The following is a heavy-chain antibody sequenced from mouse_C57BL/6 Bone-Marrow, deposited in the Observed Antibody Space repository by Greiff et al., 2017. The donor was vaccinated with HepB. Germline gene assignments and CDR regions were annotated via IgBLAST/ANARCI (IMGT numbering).Heavy chain of an antibody. J-gene: IGHJ3*01. CDR1: GFTFSSYG. CDR2: ISSGGSYT. Sequence: DVKLVESGGDLVKPGGSLKLSCAASGFTFSSYGMSWVPQTPDKRLEWVATISSGGSYTYYPDSVKGRFTISRDNAKNTLYLQMSSLKSEDTAMYYCARMPYWGQGTLVTVSA. V-gene: IGHV5-6*02. CDR3: ARMPY.